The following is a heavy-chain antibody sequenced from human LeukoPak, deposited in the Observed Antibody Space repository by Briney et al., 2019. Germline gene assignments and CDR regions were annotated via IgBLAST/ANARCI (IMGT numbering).Heavy chain of an antibody. CDR2: ISAYNGHT. CDR1: GYTFTNYG. Sequence: ASVKVSCKTSGYTFTNYGFSWVRQAPGKGLEWMGWISAYNGHTNYPQKLQGRVTMTTDTSTSTAYMELRSLRSDDTAVYFCARDVRTVISGIMGATDYWGQGTLVTVSS. D-gene: IGHD1-26*01. J-gene: IGHJ4*02. V-gene: IGHV1-18*01. CDR3: ARDVRTVISGIMGATDY.